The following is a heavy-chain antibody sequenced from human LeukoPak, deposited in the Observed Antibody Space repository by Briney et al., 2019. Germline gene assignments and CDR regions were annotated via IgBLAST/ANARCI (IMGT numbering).Heavy chain of an antibody. D-gene: IGHD3-3*01. V-gene: IGHV3-48*01. CDR1: GFTFSSYS. Sequence: GGSLRLSCAASGFTFSSYSMNWVRQAPGKGLEWVSYISSSSSTIYYADSVKGRFTISRDNAKNSLYLQMNSLRAEDTAVYYCAREGNNDFWSGTGFGYWGQGTLVTVSS. J-gene: IGHJ4*02. CDR3: AREGNNDFWSGTGFGY. CDR2: ISSSSSTI.